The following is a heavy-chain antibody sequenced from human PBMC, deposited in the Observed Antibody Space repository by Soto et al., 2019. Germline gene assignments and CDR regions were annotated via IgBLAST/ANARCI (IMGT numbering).Heavy chain of an antibody. D-gene: IGHD1-1*01. J-gene: IGHJ6*02. V-gene: IGHV1-69*01. Sequence: QVQLVQSGAEVKKPGSSVKVSCKASGGTFSSYAISWVRQAPGQGLEWMGGIIPIFGTANYAQKFQGRVTITADESTSTAYMELSSLRSEDTAVYYCARDGRAYSYYGMDVWGQGTTVTVSS. CDR1: GGTFSSYA. CDR2: IIPIFGTA. CDR3: ARDGRAYSYYGMDV.